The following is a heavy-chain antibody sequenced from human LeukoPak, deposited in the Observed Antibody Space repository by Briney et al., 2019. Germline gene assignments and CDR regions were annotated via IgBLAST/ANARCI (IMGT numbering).Heavy chain of an antibody. CDR1: GFTFSSYE. D-gene: IGHD1-20*01. J-gene: IGHJ4*02. Sequence: PGGSLRLSCAASGFTFSSYEMNWVRQAPGKGLEWVSYISTSGRTIYYADSVKGRFTISRDNAKNSLSLQMNSLRAEDTAVYYCARDGPYYNWNDVQPFDYWGQGTLVTVSS. CDR2: ISTSGRTI. CDR3: ARDGPYYNWNDVQPFDY. V-gene: IGHV3-48*03.